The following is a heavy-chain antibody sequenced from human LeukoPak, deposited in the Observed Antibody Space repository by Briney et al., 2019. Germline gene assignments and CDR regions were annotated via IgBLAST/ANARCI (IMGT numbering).Heavy chain of an antibody. CDR1: GFTFSSYT. J-gene: IGHJ4*02. CDR3: TRALSYPYFFDY. Sequence: GGSLRLSCAASGFTFSSYTMNWVRQAPGKGLEWVSSISSSSSYIYYADSVKGRFTISRDNAKNSLYLQMNSLRAADTAVYYCTRALSYPYFFDYWGQGTLVTVSS. V-gene: IGHV3-21*01. CDR2: ISSSSSYI. D-gene: IGHD3-16*01.